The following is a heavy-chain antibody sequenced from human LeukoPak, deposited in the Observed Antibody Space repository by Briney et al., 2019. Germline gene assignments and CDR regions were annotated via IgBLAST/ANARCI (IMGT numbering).Heavy chain of an antibody. D-gene: IGHD4-17*01. Sequence: GGSLRLSCAASGFTFSSYSMNWVRQAPGKGLEWVSSISSSSSYIYYADSVKGRFTISRDNAKNSLYLQMNSLRAEDTAVYYCACVHYGDYSSFDYWGQGTLVTVSS. CDR1: GFTFSSYS. V-gene: IGHV3-21*01. J-gene: IGHJ4*02. CDR2: ISSSSSYI. CDR3: ACVHYGDYSSFDY.